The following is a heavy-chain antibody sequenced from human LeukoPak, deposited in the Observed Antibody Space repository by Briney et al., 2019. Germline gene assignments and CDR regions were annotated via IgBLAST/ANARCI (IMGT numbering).Heavy chain of an antibody. D-gene: IGHD2-8*02. CDR3: ARVVVSDLLYYYYYMDV. Sequence: SVKVSCKASGYTFISYDINWVRQATGQGLEWMGWMSTNSGNTGYAQKFQGRVTMTRNTSISTAYMELSSLRSEDTAVYYCARVVVSDLLYYYYYMDVWGKGTTVTVSS. J-gene: IGHJ6*03. V-gene: IGHV1-8*02. CDR1: GYTFISYD. CDR2: MSTNSGNT.